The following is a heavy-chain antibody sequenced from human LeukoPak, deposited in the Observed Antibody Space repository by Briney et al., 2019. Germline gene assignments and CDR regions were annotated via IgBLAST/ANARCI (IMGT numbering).Heavy chain of an antibody. CDR1: GFTFSGSA. Sequence: RSGGSLRLSCAASGFTFSGSAMHWVRQASGKGLEWVGRIRSKANSYATAYAASVKGRFTISRDNAKNLLYLQMNSLTDEDTAVFFCAKTDGIGSVGDWGQGTLVTVSS. D-gene: IGHD3-16*01. V-gene: IGHV3-73*01. CDR3: AKTDGIGSVGD. CDR2: IRSKANSYAT. J-gene: IGHJ4*02.